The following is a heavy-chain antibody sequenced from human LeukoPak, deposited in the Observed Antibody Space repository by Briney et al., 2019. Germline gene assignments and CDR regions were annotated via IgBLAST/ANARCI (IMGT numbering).Heavy chain of an antibody. D-gene: IGHD3-22*01. V-gene: IGHV1-69*06. CDR1: GGTFSSYA. CDR2: IIPIFGTA. CDR3: ATDLGPVNTYYYDSSGYYNLGY. J-gene: IGHJ4*02. Sequence: ASVTVSCTASGGTFSSYAISWVRQAPGQGLEWMGGIIPIFGTANYAQKFQGRVTMTEDTSTDTAYMELSSLRSEDTAVYYCATDLGPVNTYYYDSSGYYNLGYWGQGTLVTVSS.